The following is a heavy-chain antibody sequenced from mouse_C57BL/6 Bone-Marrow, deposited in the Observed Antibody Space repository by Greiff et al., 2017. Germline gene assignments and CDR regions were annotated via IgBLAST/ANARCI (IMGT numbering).Heavy chain of an antibody. D-gene: IGHD1-1*01. CDR2: ISSCSSTI. J-gene: IGHJ4*01. CDR1: GFTFSDYG. V-gene: IGHV5-17*01. CDR3: SLITSDY. Sequence: EVNVVESGGGLVQPGGSLKLSCAASGFTFSDYGMHWVRQAPEKGLEWVAYISSCSSTIYYADTVKGRFTISRDNAKNTLFLQMTSLRSEDTAMYYCSLITSDYWGQGTSVTVSS.